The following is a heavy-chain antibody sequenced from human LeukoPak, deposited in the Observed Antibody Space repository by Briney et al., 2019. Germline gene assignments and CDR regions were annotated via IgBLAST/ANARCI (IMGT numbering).Heavy chain of an antibody. CDR2: IKHDGSEK. J-gene: IGHJ4*02. V-gene: IGHV3-7*01. CDR3: ARHNYYHFDY. Sequence: GGSLRLSCTASGFTFNSYSMTWVRQAPGKGLEWVANIKHDGSEKYYVDSVRGRVTISRDNAKNSLYLQMNTLRAEDTAVYFCARHNYYHFDYWGQGTLVTASS. D-gene: IGHD1-1*01. CDR1: GFTFNSYS.